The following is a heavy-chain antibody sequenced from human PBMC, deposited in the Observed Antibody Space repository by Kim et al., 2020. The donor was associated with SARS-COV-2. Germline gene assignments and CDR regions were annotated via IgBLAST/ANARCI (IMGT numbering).Heavy chain of an antibody. V-gene: IGHV1-8*01. Sequence: ASVKVSCKASGYTFTSYDINWVRQATGQGLEWMGWMNPNSGNTGYAQKFQGRVTMTRNTSISTAYMELSSLRSEDTAVYYCARDGLAAAALDVWGQGTTVTVSS. CDR1: GYTFTSYD. D-gene: IGHD6-13*01. CDR2: MNPNSGNT. J-gene: IGHJ6*02. CDR3: ARDGLAAAALDV.